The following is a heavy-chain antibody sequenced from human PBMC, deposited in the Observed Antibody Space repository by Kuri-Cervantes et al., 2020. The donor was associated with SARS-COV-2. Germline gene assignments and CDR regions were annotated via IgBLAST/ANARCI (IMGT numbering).Heavy chain of an antibody. D-gene: IGHD2-15*01. J-gene: IGHJ5*02. Sequence: GESLKISCAASGFSFSDYYMSWVRQAPGKGLEWVSYSSSSGSTIYYADSVKGRFTISRDNAKRSLYLQMNSLRAEDTAVYYCARDERYCSGGSCYSEAGNWLDPWGQGTLVTVSS. CDR2: SSSSGSTI. V-gene: IGHV3-11*04. CDR3: ARDERYCSGGSCYSEAGNWLDP. CDR1: GFSFSDYY.